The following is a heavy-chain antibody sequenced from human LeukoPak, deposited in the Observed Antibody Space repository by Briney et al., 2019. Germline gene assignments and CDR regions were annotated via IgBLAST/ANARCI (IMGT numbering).Heavy chain of an antibody. CDR2: INPNSGGT. CDR1: GYTFTGYY. J-gene: IGHJ4*02. V-gene: IGHV1-2*02. D-gene: IGHD6-19*01. Sequence: ASVKVSCKASGYTFTGYYMHWVRQAPGQGLEWMGWINPNSGGTNYAQKFQGRVTMTRDTSISTAYMELSRLRSDDTAVYYCARLATRIAVAGGYWGQGTLVTVSS. CDR3: ARLATRIAVAGGY.